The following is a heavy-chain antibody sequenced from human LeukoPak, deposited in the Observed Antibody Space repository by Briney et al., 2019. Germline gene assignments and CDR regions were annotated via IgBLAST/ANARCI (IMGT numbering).Heavy chain of an antibody. CDR2: IIPIFGTA. J-gene: IGHJ3*02. CDR1: GGTFSSYA. V-gene: IGHV1-69*05. CDR3: AREWELRPQGAFDI. Sequence: SVKVSCKASGGTFSSYAISWVRQAPGQGLEWMGRIIPIFGTANYAQKFQGRVTITTDESTSTAYMELSSLRSEDTAVYYCAREWELRPQGAFDIWGQGTMVTVSS. D-gene: IGHD1-26*01.